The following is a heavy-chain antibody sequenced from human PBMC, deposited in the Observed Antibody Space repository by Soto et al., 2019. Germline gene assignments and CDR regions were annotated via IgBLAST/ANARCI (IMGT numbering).Heavy chain of an antibody. Sequence: SGPTLVNPTQTLTLTCTFSGFSLSTSGMCVSWIRQPPGKALEWLALIDWDEDKYYSTSLKTRLTISKDTSESQVVLTMTNMDPVDTATYYCARILGHHAYGMDVWGQGTTVTVSS. V-gene: IGHV2-70*01. CDR2: IDWDEDK. CDR1: GFSLSTSGMC. CDR3: ARILGHHAYGMDV. J-gene: IGHJ6*02.